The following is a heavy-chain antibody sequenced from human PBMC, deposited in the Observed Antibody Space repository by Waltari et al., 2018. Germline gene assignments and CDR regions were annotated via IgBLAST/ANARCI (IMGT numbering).Heavy chain of an antibody. CDR3: ARDGGAARLWSYYYMDV. D-gene: IGHD6-6*01. J-gene: IGHJ6*03. CDR1: GFTFSSYA. CDR2: ISSSSSYI. Sequence: EVQLVESGGGLVQPGGSLRLSCAASGFTFSSYAMRWVRQAPGKGLEWVSSISSSSSYIYYADSVKGRFTISRDNAKNSLYLQMNSLRAEDTAVYYCARDGGAARLWSYYYMDVWGKGTTVTISS. V-gene: IGHV3-21*01.